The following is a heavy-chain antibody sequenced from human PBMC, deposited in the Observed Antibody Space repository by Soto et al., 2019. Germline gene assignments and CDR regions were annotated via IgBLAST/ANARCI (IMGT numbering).Heavy chain of an antibody. V-gene: IGHV3-72*01. CDR1: GLIFSDVW. CDR2: SRDKAQGYST. J-gene: IGHJ4*02. Sequence: GGSLRLSCAASGLIFSDVWMTWVRQAPGKGLEWVGRSRDKAQGYSTAYAASVKGRFTTSRDDSKNTAYLQLNSLKTEDTAVYYCTSHSPEDMIRKWGQGTLVTVSS. D-gene: IGHD2-15*01. CDR3: TSHSPEDMIRK.